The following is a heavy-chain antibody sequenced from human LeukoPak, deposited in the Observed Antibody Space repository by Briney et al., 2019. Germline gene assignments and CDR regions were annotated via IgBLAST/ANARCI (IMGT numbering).Heavy chain of an antibody. CDR1: GGSISSSSYY. CDR2: IYYSGST. CDR3: ARDEVSCSGGSCSLGWFDP. D-gene: IGHD2-15*01. J-gene: IGHJ5*02. Sequence: NPSETLSLTRTVSGGSISSSSYYWGWIRQPPGKGLEWIGGIYYSGSTYYNPSLKSRVTISVDTSKNQFSLKLSSVTAADTAVYYCARDEVSCSGGSCSLGWFDPWGQGTLVTVSS. V-gene: IGHV4-39*07.